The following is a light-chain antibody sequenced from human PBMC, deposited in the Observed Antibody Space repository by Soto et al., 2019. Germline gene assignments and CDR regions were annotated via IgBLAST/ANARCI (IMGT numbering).Light chain of an antibody. V-gene: IGLV1-44*01. J-gene: IGLJ2*01. CDR3: AAWDDSLDGYVV. Sequence: QSVLTQPPSASGTPGQSVTISCSGGSSNIGSHTVNWYQHLPGTAPKLLIYGSNQRTSGVPDRFSGSKSGTSASLAIIGLQSEDEADYYCAAWDDSLDGYVVFGGGTKLTVL. CDR1: SSNIGSHT. CDR2: GSN.